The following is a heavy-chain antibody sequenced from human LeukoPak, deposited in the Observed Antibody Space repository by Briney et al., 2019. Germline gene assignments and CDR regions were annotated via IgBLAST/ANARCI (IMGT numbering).Heavy chain of an antibody. CDR1: GGSISSYY. Sequence: SETLSLTCTVSGGSISSYYWNWIRQPPGKGLEWIGNIFYSGSTYYSPSLKSRVTISLDTSRNQFSLKLSSVTAADTAVYYCAGTTEGGYTYNYFYYYYMDVWGKGTTVTISS. J-gene: IGHJ6*03. CDR2: IFYSGST. V-gene: IGHV4-59*01. D-gene: IGHD5-24*01. CDR3: AGTTEGGYTYNYFYYYYMDV.